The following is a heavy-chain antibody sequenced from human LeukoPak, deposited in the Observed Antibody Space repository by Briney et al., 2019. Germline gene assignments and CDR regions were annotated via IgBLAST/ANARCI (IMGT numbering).Heavy chain of an antibody. CDR2: IYYSGST. V-gene: IGHV4-59*01. D-gene: IGHD5-12*01. CDR3: ARSDIVATIYELYFDY. J-gene: IGHJ4*02. CDR1: GGSISSYY. Sequence: SETLSLTCTVSGGSISSYYWSWIRQPPGKGLEWIEYIYYSGSTNYNPSLKSRVTISVDTSKNQFSLKLSSVTAADTAVYYCARSDIVATIYELYFDYWGQGTLVTVSS.